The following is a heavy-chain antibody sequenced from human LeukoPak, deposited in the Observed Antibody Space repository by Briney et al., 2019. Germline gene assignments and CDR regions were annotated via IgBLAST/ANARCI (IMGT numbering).Heavy chain of an antibody. Sequence: GGSLRLSCAASGFTFSSYWMHWFRQAPGKGLGWVARINSDGSSTNYADSVKGRFTISRDNAKNTLYLQMNSLRAEDTAVYYCARLTPPFDYWGQGTLVTVSS. CDR1: GFTFSSYW. CDR2: INSDGSST. J-gene: IGHJ4*02. CDR3: ARLTPPFDY. D-gene: IGHD3-16*01. V-gene: IGHV3-74*01.